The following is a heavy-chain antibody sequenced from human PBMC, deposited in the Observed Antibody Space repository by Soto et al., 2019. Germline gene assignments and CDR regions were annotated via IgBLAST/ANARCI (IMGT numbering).Heavy chain of an antibody. CDR1: GFTFRSYW. V-gene: IGHV3-7*03. D-gene: IGHD3-3*01. Sequence: LRLSCATSGFTFRSYWMTWVRQAPGKGPEWVANIKPDGSEKQYVDSVKGRFTVSRDNAKKSLDLQMNSLRVEDTAVYYCARAEDYDFWSGPPKYFDNWGQGTQVTAPQ. J-gene: IGHJ4*02. CDR3: ARAEDYDFWSGPPKYFDN. CDR2: IKPDGSEK.